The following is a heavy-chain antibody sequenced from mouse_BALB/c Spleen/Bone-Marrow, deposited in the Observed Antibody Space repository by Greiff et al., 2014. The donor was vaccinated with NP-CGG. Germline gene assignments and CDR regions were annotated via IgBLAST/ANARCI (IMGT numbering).Heavy chain of an antibody. CDR2: IYPGSGST. V-gene: IGHV1S22*01. D-gene: IGHD2-4*01. J-gene: IGHJ3*01. CDR1: GYTFTSYW. Sequence: LQQSGSELVRPGASVKLSCKASGYTFTSYWMHWVKQRPGQGLEWIGNIYPGSGSTNYDEKFKSKATLTVDTSSSTAYMRLSSLTSEDSAVYYCTRGVVYYDYDGAWFAYWGQGTLVTVSA. CDR3: TRGVVYYDYDGAWFAY.